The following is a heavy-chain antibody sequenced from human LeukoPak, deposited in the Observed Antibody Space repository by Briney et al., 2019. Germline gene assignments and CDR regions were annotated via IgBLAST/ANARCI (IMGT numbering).Heavy chain of an antibody. Sequence: SETLSLTCIVSGGSISSYYWSWIRQPPGKGLEWIGYIYYSGSTNYNPSLKSRVTISVDTSKNQFSLKLSSVTAADTAVYYCARGVDDYGDSGYFDYWGQGTLVTVSS. J-gene: IGHJ4*02. CDR1: GGSISSYY. V-gene: IGHV4-59*01. CDR3: ARGVDDYGDSGYFDY. D-gene: IGHD4-17*01. CDR2: IYYSGST.